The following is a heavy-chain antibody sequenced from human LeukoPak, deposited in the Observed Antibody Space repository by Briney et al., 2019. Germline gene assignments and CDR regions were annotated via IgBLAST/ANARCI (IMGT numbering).Heavy chain of an antibody. D-gene: IGHD1-1*01. CDR1: GGSISSGGYY. V-gene: IGHV4-31*03. J-gene: IGHJ4*02. Sequence: SETLSLTCTVSGGSISSGGYYWSWIRQHPGKGLEWIGYIYYSGSTYYNPSLKSRVTISVGTSKNQFSLKLSSVTAADTAVYYCARANWNDAPFDYWGQGTLVTVSS. CDR2: IYYSGST. CDR3: ARANWNDAPFDY.